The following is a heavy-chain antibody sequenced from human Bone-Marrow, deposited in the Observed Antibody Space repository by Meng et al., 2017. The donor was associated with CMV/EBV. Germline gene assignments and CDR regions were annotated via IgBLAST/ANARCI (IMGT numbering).Heavy chain of an antibody. CDR1: GGSFSGYY. J-gene: IGHJ4*02. V-gene: IGHV4-34*01. CDR3: ARGGYCSSTSCYPFDY. CDR2: IKHSGST. D-gene: IGHD2-2*03. Sequence: SQTLSLTCAVYGGSFSGYYWSWIRQPPGKGLEWIGEIKHSGSTNYNPSLKSRVTISVDTSKNQFSLKLSSVTSADTAVYYCARGGYCSSTSCYPFDYWGQGTLVTVSS.